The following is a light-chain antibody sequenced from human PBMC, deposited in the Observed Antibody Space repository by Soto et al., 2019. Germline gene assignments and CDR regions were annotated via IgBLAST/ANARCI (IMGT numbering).Light chain of an antibody. V-gene: IGLV2-14*01. CDR1: SSDVGGYNY. CDR2: DVS. CDR3: SSYTSSSTL. J-gene: IGLJ2*01. Sequence: QSALTQPASVSGSPGQSITISCTGTSSDVGGYNYVSWYQQHPGKAPKLMIYDVSNRPSGVSNRFSGSKSGNTASLTISGLQAEDEAGYYCSSYTSSSTLFGGGTQLTVL.